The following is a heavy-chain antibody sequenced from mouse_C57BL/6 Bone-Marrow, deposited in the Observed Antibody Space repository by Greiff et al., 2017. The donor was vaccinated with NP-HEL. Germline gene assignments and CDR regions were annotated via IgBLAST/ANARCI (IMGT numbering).Heavy chain of an antibody. V-gene: IGHV5-4*01. D-gene: IGHD1-1*01. Sequence: EVKLVESGGGLVKPGGSLKLSCAASGFTFSSYAMSWVRQTPEKRLEWVATISDGGSYTYYPDNVKGRFTISRDNAKNNLYLQMSHLKSEDTAMYYCARDLLYGSSSWFAYWGQGTLATVSA. CDR2: ISDGGSYT. J-gene: IGHJ3*01. CDR1: GFTFSSYA. CDR3: ARDLLYGSSSWFAY.